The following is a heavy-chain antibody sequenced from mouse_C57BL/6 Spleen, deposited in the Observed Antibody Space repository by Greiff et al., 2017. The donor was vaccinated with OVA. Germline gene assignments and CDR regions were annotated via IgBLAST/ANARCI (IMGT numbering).Heavy chain of an antibody. Sequence: VQLQQSGPVLVKPGASVKMSCTASGFTFTAYYMHWVKQSPGKSLAWIGVINPYYGGPSYTQKFKGQATLTVDTSSSTAYMEHNSLTSEDSAVDYCARRRLRRRGDFDYWGQGTTLTGSS. V-gene: IGHV1-19*01. CDR3: ARRRLRRRGDFDY. J-gene: IGHJ2*01. D-gene: IGHD2-2*01. CDR1: GFTFTAYY. CDR2: INPYYGGP.